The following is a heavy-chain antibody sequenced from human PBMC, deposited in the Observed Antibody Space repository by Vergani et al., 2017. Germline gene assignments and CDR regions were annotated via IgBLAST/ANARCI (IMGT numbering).Heavy chain of an antibody. V-gene: IGHV3-43*01. CDR3: AKTLLRYFDWLGMDV. CDR1: GSTFDVFT. D-gene: IGHD3-9*01. J-gene: IGHJ6*02. CDR2: ISWVGGRT. Sequence: EVQLVESGGVVVQPGGSLSFPCAASGSTFDVFTMHGFGQAPGKGLEWVSLISWVGGRTYYADSVKGRFTISRDNSKNSLYLQMNSLRTEDTALYYCAKTLLRYFDWLGMDVWGQGTTVTVSS.